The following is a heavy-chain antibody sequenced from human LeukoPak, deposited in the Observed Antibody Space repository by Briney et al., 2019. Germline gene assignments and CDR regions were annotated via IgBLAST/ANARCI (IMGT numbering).Heavy chain of an antibody. CDR1: EFTFSGYA. V-gene: IGHV3-23*01. CDR2: MSYNGGRV. J-gene: IGHJ6*03. D-gene: IGHD4-17*01. Sequence: GGSLRLSCVASEFTFSGYAVSWVRQAPGKGLEWVSFMSYNGGRVHYADSVKGRFTISRDKSRNTVYLQMNSLRAEDTAVYYCGKDQGNGDYYRNYYYMEVWGKGTTVIVSS. CDR3: GKDQGNGDYYRNYYYMEV.